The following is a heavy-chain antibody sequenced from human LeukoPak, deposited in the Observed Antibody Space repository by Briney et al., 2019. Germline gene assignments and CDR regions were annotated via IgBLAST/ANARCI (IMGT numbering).Heavy chain of an antibody. D-gene: IGHD4-17*01. J-gene: IGHJ4*02. Sequence: VASVKVSCKASGGTFSSYGISWVRQAPGQGLEWMGWISAYNGNTNYAQKLQGRVTMTTDTSTSTAYMELRSLRSDDTAVYYCARDSHYHDYGDYSIDYWGQGTLVTVSS. CDR2: ISAYNGNT. CDR1: GGTFSSYG. CDR3: ARDSHYHDYGDYSIDY. V-gene: IGHV1-18*01.